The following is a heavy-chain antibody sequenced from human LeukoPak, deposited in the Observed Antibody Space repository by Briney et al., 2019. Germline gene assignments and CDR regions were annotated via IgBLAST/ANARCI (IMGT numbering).Heavy chain of an antibody. V-gene: IGHV1-69*13. CDR3: ASACTNGVCYTEGWFDP. Sequence: GASVKVSCKASGYTFTGYYMHWVRQAPGQGLEWMGGIIPVFGTANYAQKFQGRVTITADESTSTAYMELSSLRSEDTAVYYCASACTNGVCYTEGWFDPWGQGTLVTVSS. CDR2: IIPVFGTA. D-gene: IGHD2-8*01. J-gene: IGHJ5*02. CDR1: GYTFTGYY.